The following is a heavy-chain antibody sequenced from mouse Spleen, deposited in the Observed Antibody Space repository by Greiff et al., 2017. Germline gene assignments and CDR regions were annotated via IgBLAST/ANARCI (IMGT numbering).Heavy chain of an antibody. CDR3: ARKELTGPWFAY. Sequence: VQLQQSGAELARPGASVKLSCKASGYTFTSYGISWVKQRTGQGLEWIGEIYPRSGNTYYNEKFKGKATLTADKSSSTAYMELRSLTSEDSAVYFCARKELTGPWFAYWGQGTLVTVSA. CDR2: IYPRSGNT. J-gene: IGHJ3*01. V-gene: IGHV1-81*01. D-gene: IGHD4-1*01. CDR1: GYTFTSYG.